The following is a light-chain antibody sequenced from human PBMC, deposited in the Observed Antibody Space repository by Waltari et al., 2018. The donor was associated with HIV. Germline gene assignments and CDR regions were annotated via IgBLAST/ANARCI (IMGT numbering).Light chain of an antibody. J-gene: IGLJ3*02. CDR2: GNS. CDR1: SSTIGAGYD. V-gene: IGLV1-40*01. CDR3: QSYDSSLSVWV. Sequence: QSVLTQPPSVSGAPGQRVTISCTGSSSTIGAGYDVHWYQQPPGTAPKLLIYGNSKRPSGVPDRFSGSKSGTSASLAITGLLAEDEADYYCQSYDSSLSVWVFGGGTKLTVL.